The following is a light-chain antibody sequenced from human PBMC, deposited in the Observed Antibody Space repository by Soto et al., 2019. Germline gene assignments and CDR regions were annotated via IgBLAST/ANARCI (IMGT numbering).Light chain of an antibody. CDR2: AAS. J-gene: IGKJ5*01. CDR1: QAISRY. Sequence: DIQLTQSPSFVSASVGERVTITCRASQAISRYLAWYQQKPGEAPKLLISAASTLQSGVPSRFSSSGSGTEFTLTVSYLLPEDVATYFCQQLYSYSSFGQGTRLENK. CDR3: QQLYSYSS. V-gene: IGKV1-9*01.